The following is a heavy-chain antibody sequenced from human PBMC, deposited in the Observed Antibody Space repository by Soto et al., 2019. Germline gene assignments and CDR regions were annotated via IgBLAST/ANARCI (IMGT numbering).Heavy chain of an antibody. CDR3: GAYNSCGYI. Sequence: QVQLQESGPGLVKPSETLSLTCTVSGASISSYFWNWIRQSPGKGLEYIGYIYYSGTTYHNPSLRCRVTLSVDTYKTQSSLKLCSVPAADTAVYYCGAYNSCGYIWGQGTLVSVSS. J-gene: IGHJ4*02. CDR2: IYYSGTT. CDR1: GASISSYF. D-gene: IGHD3-22*01. V-gene: IGHV4-59*08.